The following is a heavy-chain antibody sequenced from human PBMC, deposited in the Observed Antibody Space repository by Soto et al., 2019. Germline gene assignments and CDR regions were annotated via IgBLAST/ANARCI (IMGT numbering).Heavy chain of an antibody. Sequence: GGSLRLSCAASGFSFSSQAMHWVRQAPGKGLEWVAAISNDGNRQLYADSVKDRFTISRDNSRNTLDLQMNNLRTEDTGVYFCARDIYSYGSVGTPDIWGQGTMVTVSS. CDR1: GFSFSSQA. CDR3: ARDIYSYGSVGTPDI. V-gene: IGHV3-30-3*01. J-gene: IGHJ3*02. CDR2: ISNDGNRQ. D-gene: IGHD5-18*01.